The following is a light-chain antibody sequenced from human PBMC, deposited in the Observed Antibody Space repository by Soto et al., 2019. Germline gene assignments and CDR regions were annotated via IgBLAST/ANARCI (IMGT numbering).Light chain of an antibody. CDR2: STK. J-gene: IGLJ2*01. CDR1: TGAVTSDHF. CDR3: LIYFGATQRV. Sequence: QTVVTQEPSLTVSPGGTVTLTSGSSTGAVTSDHFPNWFQQKPGEAPRALIYSTKNRHSWIPDRFTGSLLGGKAALTVSGVQAEDEADYYCLIYFGATQRVFGGGTKLTVL. V-gene: IGLV7-43*01.